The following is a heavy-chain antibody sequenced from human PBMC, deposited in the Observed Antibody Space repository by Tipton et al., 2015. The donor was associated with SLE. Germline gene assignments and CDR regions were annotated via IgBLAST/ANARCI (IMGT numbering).Heavy chain of an antibody. D-gene: IGHD5-24*01. CDR1: GFSISSYY. V-gene: IGHV4-38-2*02. J-gene: IGHJ4*02. CDR3: VRLELPATKADY. Sequence: TLSLTCTVSGFSISSYYWGWIRQPPGKGLEWLGTIYHSGTTYYNPSLKSRPTLSIDTSKNQFSLKLSSVTAADTAVYYCVRLELPATKADYWGPGTLVTVSS. CDR2: IYHSGTT.